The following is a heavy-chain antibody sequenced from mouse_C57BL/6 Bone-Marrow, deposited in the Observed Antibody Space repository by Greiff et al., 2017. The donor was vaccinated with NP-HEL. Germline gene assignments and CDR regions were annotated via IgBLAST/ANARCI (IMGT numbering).Heavy chain of an antibody. J-gene: IGHJ2*01. Sequence: EVNVVESGEGLVKPGGSLKLSCAASGFTFSSYAMSWVRQTPEKRLEWVAYISSGGDYIYYADTVKGRFTISRDNARNTLYLQMSSLKAEDTAMYYCTRVRVGSSPFEYGGKGTTLTVSS. CDR1: GFTFSSYA. D-gene: IGHD1-1*01. CDR2: ISSGGDYI. V-gene: IGHV5-9-1*02. CDR3: TRVRVGSSPFEY.